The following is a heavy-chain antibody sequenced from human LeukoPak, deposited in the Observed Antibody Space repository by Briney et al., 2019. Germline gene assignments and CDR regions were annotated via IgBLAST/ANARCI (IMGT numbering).Heavy chain of an antibody. J-gene: IGHJ4*02. Sequence: GGSLRLSCAASGYTFSSYGMHWVRQAPGKGLEWVAVISYDGGNKYYADSVKGRFTISRDNSKNTLYLQMNSLRAEDTAVYYCAKEYYDILTGSRTFDYWGQGTLVTVSS. CDR1: GYTFSSYG. CDR2: ISYDGGNK. D-gene: IGHD3-9*01. CDR3: AKEYYDILTGSRTFDY. V-gene: IGHV3-30*18.